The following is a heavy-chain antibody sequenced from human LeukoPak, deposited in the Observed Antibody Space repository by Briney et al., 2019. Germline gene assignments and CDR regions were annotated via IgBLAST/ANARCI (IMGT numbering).Heavy chain of an antibody. CDR3: AREGADDHGRLLRFDP. D-gene: IGHD4-17*01. J-gene: IGHJ5*02. CDR2: ISAYNNYT. CDR1: GYTFTHYI. Sequence: ASVKVSCKASGYTFTHYIINWVRQAPGQGLEWMGKISAYNNYTTYAQEFQGRIAMTTDTSTNTAYMDLRSLRSDDTAFYYCAREGADDHGRLLRFDPWGQGTLVTVSS. V-gene: IGHV1-18*01.